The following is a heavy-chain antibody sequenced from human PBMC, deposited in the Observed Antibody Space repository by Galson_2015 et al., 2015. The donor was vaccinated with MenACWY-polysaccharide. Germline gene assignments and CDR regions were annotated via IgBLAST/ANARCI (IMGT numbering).Heavy chain of an antibody. D-gene: IGHD3-10*01. CDR3: ARDSGARRAFFDY. V-gene: IGHV1-3*04. J-gene: IGHJ4*02. CDR2: INTGNGNT. CDR1: GYTFTSYD. Sequence: SVKVSCKASGYTFTSYDNNWVRQATGQRLEWMGWINTGNGNTKYSQKFQGRVTITRDTSASTAYMELSSLRSEDTAVYYCARDSGARRAFFDYWGLGTLVTVSS.